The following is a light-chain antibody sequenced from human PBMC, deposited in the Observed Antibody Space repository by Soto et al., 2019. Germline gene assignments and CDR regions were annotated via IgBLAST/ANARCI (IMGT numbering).Light chain of an antibody. Sequence: QSVLTQPPSVSVAPGQKVTISCSGSSSNIGNNYVSWYQQLPGTAPKLLIYDNNKRPSGIPDRFSGSKSGTSATLGITGLQTGDEADYYCGTWDSSPAGAVFGGGTQLTVL. CDR3: GTWDSSPAGAV. CDR1: SSNIGNNY. CDR2: DNN. J-gene: IGLJ7*01. V-gene: IGLV1-51*01.